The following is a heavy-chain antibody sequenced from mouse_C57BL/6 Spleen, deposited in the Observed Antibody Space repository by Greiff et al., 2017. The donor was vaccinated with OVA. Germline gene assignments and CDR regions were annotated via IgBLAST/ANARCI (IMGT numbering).Heavy chain of an antibody. J-gene: IGHJ3*01. CDR1: GFTFSCYT. V-gene: IGHV5-9*01. CDR3: ARRSTMVTTGFAY. D-gene: IGHD2-2*01. CDR2: ISGGGGNT. Sequence: EVKLEESGGGLVKPGGSLKLSCAASGFTFSCYTLSWVRPTPEKRLEWVATISGGGGNTYYPDSVKGRFTIARDNAKNTLYLQMSSLRSEDTALYYCARRSTMVTTGFAYWGQGTLVTVSA.